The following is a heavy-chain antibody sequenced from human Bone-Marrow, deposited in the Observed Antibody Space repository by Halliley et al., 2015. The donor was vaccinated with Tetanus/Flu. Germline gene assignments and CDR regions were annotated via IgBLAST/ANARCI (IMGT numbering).Heavy chain of an antibody. CDR3: ARLVQRGGGHPFDF. D-gene: IGHD2-2*01. V-gene: IGHV4-59*08. CDR2: IHSPGST. J-gene: IGHJ4*02. Sequence: LEMIGYIHSPGSTPYNPSLNSRVTLSVDTSMNQFSLKLTSVTDADTAVYYCARLVQRGGGHPFDFWGPGTLVTISS.